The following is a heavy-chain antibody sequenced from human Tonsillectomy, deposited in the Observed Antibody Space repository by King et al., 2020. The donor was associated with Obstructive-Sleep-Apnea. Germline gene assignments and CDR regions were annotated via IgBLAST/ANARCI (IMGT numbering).Heavy chain of an antibody. J-gene: IGHJ4*02. D-gene: IGHD1-1*01. Sequence: VQLVESGGGVVQPGTSLRLSCAASGFTFSSYAMHWVRQAPGKGLGWVAFISYDGSNKYYADSVKGRFTISRDNSKNTLFLQRNSLRAEDTAVYYCAREGAARELDYWGQGTLVTVSS. CDR2: ISYDGSNK. V-gene: IGHV3-30*04. CDR1: GFTFSSYA. CDR3: AREGAARELDY.